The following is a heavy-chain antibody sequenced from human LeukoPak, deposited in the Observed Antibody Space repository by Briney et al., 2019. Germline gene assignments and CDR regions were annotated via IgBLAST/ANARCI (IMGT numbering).Heavy chain of an antibody. CDR1: GYTFTSYG. J-gene: IGHJ4*02. V-gene: IGHV1-18*01. D-gene: IGHD3-16*02. CDR2: ISAYNGNT. Sequence: ASVKVSCKASGYTFTSYGISWVRQAPGQGLEWMGWISAYNGNTNYAQKLQGRVTMTTVTSTSTAYMELRSLRSDDTAVYYCARDGYDYVWGSYRYDDYWGQGTLVTVSS. CDR3: ARDGYDYVWGSYRYDDY.